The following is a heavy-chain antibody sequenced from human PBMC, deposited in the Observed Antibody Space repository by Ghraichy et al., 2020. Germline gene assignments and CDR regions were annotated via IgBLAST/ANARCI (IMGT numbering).Heavy chain of an antibody. CDR2: IKYDGSAA. D-gene: IGHD2-21*02. J-gene: IGHJ4*02. CDR3: ARGWGRFDY. Sequence: GGSLRLSCAASGFAYNSYWMNWVRQAQGKGLEWVAYIKYDGSAAYYVDSVKGRFAISRDNAKNSLFLQMNSLRAEDTAVYYCARGWGRFDYWGQGTLVTVSS. CDR1: GFAYNSYW. V-gene: IGHV3-7*01.